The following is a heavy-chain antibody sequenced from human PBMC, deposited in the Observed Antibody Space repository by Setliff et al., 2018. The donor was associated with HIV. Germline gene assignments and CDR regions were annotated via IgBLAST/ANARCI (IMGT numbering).Heavy chain of an antibody. CDR2: IYTSGNA. V-gene: IGHV4-31*03. CDR1: GDSISSITYS. CDR3: ARKVGGDFDY. J-gene: IGHJ4*02. D-gene: IGHD2-2*01. Sequence: PSETLSLTCTVSGDSISSITYSWNWIRQLPGKGLEWIGHIYTSGNADYNPSLKSRLSISVDTSKNQFSLKLSSLTAADTAVYFCARKVGGDFDYWGKGTLVTVSS.